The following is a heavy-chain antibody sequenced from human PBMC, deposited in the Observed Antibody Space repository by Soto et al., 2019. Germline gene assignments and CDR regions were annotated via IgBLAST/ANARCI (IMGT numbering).Heavy chain of an antibody. Sequence: GASVKVSCKASGYTFSNFGISWVRQAPGEGLEWMGWISPNSEKTKIAQRFQGRVTMTTDISTSTSYLELRGLTSDDSAVYYCPTDAKFDDIYTGYFANDLWG. V-gene: IGHV1-18*01. CDR2: ISPNSEKT. CDR1: GYTFSNFG. CDR3: PTDAKFDDIYTGYFANDL. J-gene: IGHJ5*02. D-gene: IGHD3-9*01.